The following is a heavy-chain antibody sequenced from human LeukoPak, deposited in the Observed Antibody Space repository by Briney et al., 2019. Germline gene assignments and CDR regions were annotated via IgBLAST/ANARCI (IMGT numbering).Heavy chain of an antibody. CDR1: GGSFSTGGYY. Sequence: SQTLSLTCTVSGGSFSTGGYYWSWIRQHPGKGLEWIGYIYYSGSTYYNPSLKSRVTKSLYTAKNQFSLKLSSVHAADTAVYYCAGSIAGGYYYYYMDVWGKGTTVTVSS. CDR2: IYYSGST. CDR3: AGSIAGGYYYYYMDV. V-gene: IGHV4-31*03. D-gene: IGHD1-26*01. J-gene: IGHJ6*03.